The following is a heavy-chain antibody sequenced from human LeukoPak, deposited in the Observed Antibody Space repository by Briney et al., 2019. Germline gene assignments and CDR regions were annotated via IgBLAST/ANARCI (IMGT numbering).Heavy chain of an antibody. CDR2: IYYSGRT. D-gene: IGHD3-22*01. Sequence: SETLSLTCTISGDSISSSNYYWGRIRQPPGKGLEWIGNIYYSGRTYYNPSLKSRVTISVDTSKNDFSLKLSSVTAADTAVYYCARLYYYDSSGPPLWGQGTMVAVSS. CDR1: GDSISSSNYY. V-gene: IGHV4-39*02. J-gene: IGHJ4*02. CDR3: ARLYYYDSSGPPL.